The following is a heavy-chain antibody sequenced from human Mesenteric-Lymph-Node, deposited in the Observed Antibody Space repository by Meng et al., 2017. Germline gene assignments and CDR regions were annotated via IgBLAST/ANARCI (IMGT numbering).Heavy chain of an antibody. J-gene: IGHJ6*02. CDR3: ARDNVAAADYYYYYGMDV. CDR1: GFTFSSHG. Sequence: GSLRLSCEASGFTFSSHGMSWVRQAPGKGLEWIGSIYHSGSTYYNPSLKSRVTISVDTSKNQFSLKLSSVTAADTAVYYCARDNVAAADYYYYYGMDVWGQGTTVTVSS. V-gene: IGHV4-38-2*02. D-gene: IGHD6-13*01. CDR2: IYHSGST.